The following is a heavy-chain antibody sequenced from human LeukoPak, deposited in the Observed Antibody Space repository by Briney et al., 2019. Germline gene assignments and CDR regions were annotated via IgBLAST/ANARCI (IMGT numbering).Heavy chain of an antibody. D-gene: IGHD1-14*01. Sequence: GGSLRLSCTASGFTFSSYEMNWVRQAPGKGLEWVSYISISGSIIYYADSVKGRFTISRDNAKNSLYLQMNSLRAEDTAAYYCASPTDLSDYWGQGTLVTVSS. V-gene: IGHV3-48*03. CDR3: ASPTDLSDY. J-gene: IGHJ4*02. CDR1: GFTFSSYE. CDR2: ISISGSII.